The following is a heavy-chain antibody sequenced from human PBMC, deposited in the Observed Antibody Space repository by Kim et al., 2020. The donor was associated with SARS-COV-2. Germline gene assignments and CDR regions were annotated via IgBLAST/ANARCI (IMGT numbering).Heavy chain of an antibody. CDR3: ARVAYSQGRSREFDY. D-gene: IGHD6-13*01. Sequence: PPLKDRVTISVATSKNQVYLKWVSVTASDTAVYYCARVAYSQGRSREFDYWGQGTLVTVSS. V-gene: IGHV4-34*01. J-gene: IGHJ4*02.